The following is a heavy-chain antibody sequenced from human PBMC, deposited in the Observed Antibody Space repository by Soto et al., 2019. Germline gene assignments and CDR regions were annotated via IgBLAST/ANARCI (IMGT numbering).Heavy chain of an antibody. CDR2: ISSGGSP. J-gene: IGHJ1*01. V-gene: IGHV4-31*11. CDR1: DESVTSPGNY. CDR3: TLNHCAGGGCYDRDY. D-gene: IGHD2-15*01. Sequence: VQLQESGPGLVKPSQTLSLTCAVSDESVTSPGNYWNWIRQRPDTGLEWIGYISSGGSPFYNPSPQMRVSLSLDTSNNLFSLTLNSVTAADTAVYYCTLNHCAGGGCYDRDYWGQGTRVTVSS.